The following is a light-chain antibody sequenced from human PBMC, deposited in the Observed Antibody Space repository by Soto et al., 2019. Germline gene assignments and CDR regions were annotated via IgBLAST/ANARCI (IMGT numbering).Light chain of an antibody. J-gene: IGKJ2*01. CDR2: AAS. V-gene: IGKV1-9*01. CDR3: LQLNSYPYT. CDR1: QGISSY. Sequence: IQLTQSPSSLSASVGDRVTITCRASQGISSYLAWYQQKPGKAPKLLIYAASTLQSGVPSRFSGSGSGTDFTLTISSLQAEDFATYYCLQLNSYPYTFGQGTKLEIK.